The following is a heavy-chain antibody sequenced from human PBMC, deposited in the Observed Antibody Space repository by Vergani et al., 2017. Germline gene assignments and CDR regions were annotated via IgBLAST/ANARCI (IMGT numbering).Heavy chain of an antibody. CDR2: ISGSGVSA. J-gene: IGHJ4*02. D-gene: IGHD3-10*01. V-gene: IGHV3-23*01. CDR3: AKQYFVSGNYLFDY. CDR1: EFTFSNYA. Sequence: EVHLLESGGGLVQPGGSLRLTCAASEFTFSNYAMNWVRQAPGKGLEWVSGISGSGVSAYYTDSVKGRFTISRDNSKNMLFLQMNTLRTEDTAIYYCAKQYFVSGNYLFDYWGQGTLVTVSS.